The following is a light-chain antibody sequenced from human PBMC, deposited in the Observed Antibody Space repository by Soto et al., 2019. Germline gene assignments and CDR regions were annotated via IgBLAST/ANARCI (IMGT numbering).Light chain of an antibody. CDR2: GAS. CDR3: QQDRSSQLT. V-gene: IGKV3-20*01. J-gene: IGKJ3*01. Sequence: EIVLTQSPGTLSLSPGERATLSCRASQSVSSSYLAWYQQKPGQAPRLLLYGASNRATGIADRFSGIGAGTHFPLAIRRMEPEEFAIYYCQQDRSSQLTFGSGTKAD. CDR1: QSVSSSY.